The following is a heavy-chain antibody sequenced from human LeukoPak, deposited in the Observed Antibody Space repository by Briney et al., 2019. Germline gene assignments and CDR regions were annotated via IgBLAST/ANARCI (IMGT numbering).Heavy chain of an antibody. CDR2: IYSGGST. V-gene: IGHV3-53*01. CDR3: ATGYYDILTGTNDY. D-gene: IGHD3-9*01. Sequence: GGSLRLSCAASGFTVSSNYMSWVRQAPGKGREWVSVIYSGGSTYYADSVKGRFTISRDNSKNTLYLQMNSLRAEDTAVYYCATGYYDILTGTNDYWGQGTLVTVSS. J-gene: IGHJ4*02. CDR1: GFTVSSNY.